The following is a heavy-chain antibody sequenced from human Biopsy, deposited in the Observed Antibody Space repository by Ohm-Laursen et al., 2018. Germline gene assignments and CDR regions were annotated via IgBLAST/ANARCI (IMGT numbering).Heavy chain of an antibody. Sequence: SLRLSCAASGFTLSSYSMNWVRQTPGKGLEWVSTISSSSDNIYYVDSVKGRFTISRDNAKNSLYLHMNSLRAEDTAVCYCATEVVPAGIGGHWLDPWGQGTLVTVSS. V-gene: IGHV3-21*01. J-gene: IGHJ5*02. CDR3: ATEVVPAGIGGHWLDP. CDR1: GFTLSSYS. D-gene: IGHD2-2*01. CDR2: ISSSSDNI.